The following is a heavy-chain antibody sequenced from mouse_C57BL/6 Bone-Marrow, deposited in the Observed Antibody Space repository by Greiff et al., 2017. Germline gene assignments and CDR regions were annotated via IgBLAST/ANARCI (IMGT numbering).Heavy chain of an antibody. CDR2: INPYNGGT. D-gene: IGHD2-5*01. CDR3: ARSHYSNYGAWFAY. V-gene: IGHV1-19*01. Sequence: VQLKQSGPVLVKPGASVKMSCKASGYTFTDYYMNWVKQSHGKSLEWIGVINPYNGGTSYNQKFKGKATLTVAKSSSTAYMELNSLTSEDSAVYYCARSHYSNYGAWFAYWGQGTLVTVSA. CDR1: GYTFTDYY. J-gene: IGHJ3*01.